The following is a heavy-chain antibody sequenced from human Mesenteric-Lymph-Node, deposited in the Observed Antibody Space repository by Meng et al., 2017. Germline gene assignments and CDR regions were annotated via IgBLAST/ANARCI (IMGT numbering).Heavy chain of an antibody. V-gene: IGHV4-34*01. CDR3: ARGLDDSSGYRHFDY. CDR2: INHSGST. D-gene: IGHD3-22*01. CDR1: GGSFSGYY. Sequence: GSLRLSCAVYGGSFSGYYWSWIRQPPGKGLEWIGEINHSGSTNYNPSLKSRVTISVDTSKNQFSLKLSSVTAADTAVYYCARGLDDSSGYRHFDYWGQGTLVTAPQ. J-gene: IGHJ4*02.